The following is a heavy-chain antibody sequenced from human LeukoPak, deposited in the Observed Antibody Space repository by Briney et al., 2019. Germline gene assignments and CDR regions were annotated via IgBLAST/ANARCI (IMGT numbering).Heavy chain of an antibody. D-gene: IGHD1-14*01. CDR2: IKQDGSEK. CDR1: GFTFSSYW. CDR3: ARDRRSDWGAANRGAFDI. Sequence: GGSLRLSCAASGFTFSSYWMSWVRQAPGKGLEWVANIKQDGSEKYYVDSVKGRFTISRDNAKDSWYLPMNSLRAEDTAVYYCARDRRSDWGAANRGAFDIWGQGTMVTVSS. V-gene: IGHV3-7*01. J-gene: IGHJ3*02.